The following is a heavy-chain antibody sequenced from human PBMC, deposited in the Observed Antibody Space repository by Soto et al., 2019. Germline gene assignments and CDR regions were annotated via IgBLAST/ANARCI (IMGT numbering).Heavy chain of an antibody. CDR2: IRSKANSYAT. CDR1: GFTFSGSA. V-gene: IGHV3-73*01. Sequence: GGSLRLSCAASGFTFSGSAMHWVRQASGKGLEWVGRIRSKANSYATAYAASVKGRLTISRDDSKNTAYLQMNSLKTEDTAVYYCTRMWSGRGSYYFDYWGQGTLVTVSS. J-gene: IGHJ4*02. D-gene: IGHD3-3*01. CDR3: TRMWSGRGSYYFDY.